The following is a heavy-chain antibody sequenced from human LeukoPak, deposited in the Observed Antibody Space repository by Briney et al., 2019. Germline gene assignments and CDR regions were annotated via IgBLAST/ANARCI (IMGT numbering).Heavy chain of an antibody. CDR2: ISDDGSNK. D-gene: IGHD3-3*01. J-gene: IGHJ4*02. CDR3: ARAPNWEWLRFLEWLSTTLFDY. CDR1: GFTFSSYG. V-gene: IGHV3-30*03. Sequence: GGSLRLSCAASGFTFSSYGMHWVRQAPGKGLEWVAVISDDGSNKYYADSVKGRFTISRDNSKNTLYLQMNSLRAEDTAVYYCARAPNWEWLRFLEWLSTTLFDYWGQGTLVTVSS.